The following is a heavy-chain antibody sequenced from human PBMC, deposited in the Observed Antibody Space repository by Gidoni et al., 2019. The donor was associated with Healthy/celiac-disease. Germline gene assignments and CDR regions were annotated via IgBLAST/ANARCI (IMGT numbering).Heavy chain of an antibody. Sequence: QIPFKASGRTLVKPTQTLTPTCTFPGLSLSTSGVGVGWIRQPPGKALEWLALIYWDDDKRYSPSLKSRLTITKDTSKNQVVLTMTNMDPVDTATYYCAHREVLYYYYGMDVWGQGTTVTVSS. D-gene: IGHD3-16*01. CDR2: IYWDDDK. J-gene: IGHJ6*02. V-gene: IGHV2-5*02. CDR3: AHREVLYYYYGMDV. CDR1: GLSLSTSGVG.